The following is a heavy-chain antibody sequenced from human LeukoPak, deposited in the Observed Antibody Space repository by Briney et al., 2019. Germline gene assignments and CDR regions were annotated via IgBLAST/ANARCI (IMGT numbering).Heavy chain of an antibody. CDR1: GFTFSSYE. J-gene: IGHJ4*02. Sequence: GGSLRLSCAASGFTFSSYEMNWVRQAPGKGLEWISYISSSGSTIYYAASVKGRFTIYRDNAKNSLYLQMNSLRAEDTAVYYCARGPEYSSGWYGGYWGQGALVTVSS. D-gene: IGHD6-19*01. V-gene: IGHV3-48*03. CDR3: ARGPEYSSGWYGGY. CDR2: ISSSGSTI.